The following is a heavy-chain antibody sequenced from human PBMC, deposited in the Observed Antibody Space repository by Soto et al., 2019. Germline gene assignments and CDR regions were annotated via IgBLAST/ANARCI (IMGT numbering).Heavy chain of an antibody. V-gene: IGHV3-23*01. Sequence: EVQLLASGGGLVQPGGSLRLSCAASGFTFSSYAMHWVRQAPGKGLEWVSAIRGSGGSAHNADSAKGRFTISRDNSKNTLYLEMNSLRAEDTAIYYCAKGPYSDILIYIDVWGKGTTVTVSS. J-gene: IGHJ6*03. CDR1: GFTFSSYA. CDR2: IRGSGGSA. D-gene: IGHD3-9*01. CDR3: AKGPYSDILIYIDV.